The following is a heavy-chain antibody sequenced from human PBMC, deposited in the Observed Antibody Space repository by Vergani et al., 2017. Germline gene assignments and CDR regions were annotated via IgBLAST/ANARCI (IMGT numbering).Heavy chain of an antibody. CDR1: GFTFGYYA. J-gene: IGHJ3*02. CDR3: VRDQVTMLRGSDALDI. Sequence: EVDLVESGGGVVQPGRSLRLPCTASGFTFGYYAMDWFRQAPGQGLEWVGGIRSKAYGQATIYAASVKGRFTISRDDSKSIAYLQMNNLQTEDTAMYYCVRDQVTMLRGSDALDIWGQGTMVTVSS. CDR2: IRSKAYGQAT. D-gene: IGHD3-10*01. V-gene: IGHV3-49*03.